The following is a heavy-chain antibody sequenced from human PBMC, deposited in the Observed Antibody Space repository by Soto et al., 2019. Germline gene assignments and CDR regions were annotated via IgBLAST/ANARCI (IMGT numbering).Heavy chain of an antibody. V-gene: IGHV4-34*09. CDR1: GASFSGYY. J-gene: IGHJ4*01. CDR2: IYYSVST. CDR3: ARALPNHITILGVVAANYSVY. Sequence: TSETLSLTCAVYGASFSGYYWNWILQPPGQWLEWIGHIYYSVSTYYNPSLKSRVTISVDTSKNQFSLKLSSVTAADTAVYYCARALPNHITILGVVAANYSVYRGRRTLVTVSS. D-gene: IGHD3-3*01.